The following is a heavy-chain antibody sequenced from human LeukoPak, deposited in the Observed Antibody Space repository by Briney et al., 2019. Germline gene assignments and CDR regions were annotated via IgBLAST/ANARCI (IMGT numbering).Heavy chain of an antibody. Sequence: SETLSLTCAVYGGSFSGYYWSWIRQPPGKGLEWIGEINHSGSTNYNPSLKSRVTISVDTSKNQFSLKLSSVTAADTAVYYCATAGYGSGDYYYYGMDVWGQGTTVTVSS. V-gene: IGHV4-34*01. CDR2: INHSGST. J-gene: IGHJ6*02. CDR3: ATAGYGSGDYYYYGMDV. D-gene: IGHD3-10*01. CDR1: GGSFSGYY.